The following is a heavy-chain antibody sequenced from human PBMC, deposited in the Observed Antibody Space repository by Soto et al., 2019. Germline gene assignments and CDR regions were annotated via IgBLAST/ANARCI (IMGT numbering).Heavy chain of an antibody. CDR2: INPKSGGT. CDR1: GYSFTDYH. J-gene: IGHJ6*02. V-gene: IGHV1-2*04. Sequence: QVQLVQSGAEVKKPGASVRVSCKASGYSFTDYHIHWVRQAPGQGLEWLGGINPKSGGTSTAQKFQGWVTMTRDRSISTVYMELTRLRSDDTAVYFCARGHSTDCSNGVCSFFYNHEMDVWGQGTTVTVSS. CDR3: ARGHSTDCSNGVCSFFYNHEMDV. D-gene: IGHD2-8*01.